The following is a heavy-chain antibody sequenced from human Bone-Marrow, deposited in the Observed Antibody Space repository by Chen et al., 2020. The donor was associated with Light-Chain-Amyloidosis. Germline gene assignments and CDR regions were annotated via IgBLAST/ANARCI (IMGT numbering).Heavy chain of an antibody. CDR1: GFFVKNNY. J-gene: IGHJ4*02. CDR2: IFRTVRT. D-gene: IGHD2-21*01. CDR3: ALVVKSGNEFYLY. V-gene: IGHV3-53*01. Sequence: EEKVVESGGGLIQPGGSLTLSCAASGFFVKNNYMTWVRQAPGRGLALVSGIFRTVRTYSPESVEGPFTLSRPNPESTINLQMSNLRAEDTAVYYCALVVKSGNEFYLYWGQGPPVTAS.